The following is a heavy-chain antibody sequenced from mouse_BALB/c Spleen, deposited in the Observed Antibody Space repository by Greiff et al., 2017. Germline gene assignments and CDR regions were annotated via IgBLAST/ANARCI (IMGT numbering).Heavy chain of an antibody. CDR1: GYTFTSYW. V-gene: IGHV1-7*01. CDR2: INPSTGYT. CDR3: ARRAGTNAMDY. Sequence: QVQLKQSGAELAKPGASVKMSCKASGYTFTSYWMHWVKQRPGQGLEWIGYINPSTGYTEYNQKFKDKATLTADKSSSTAYMQLSSLTSEDSAVYYCARRAGTNAMDYWGQGTSVTVSS. D-gene: IGHD3-3*01. J-gene: IGHJ4*01.